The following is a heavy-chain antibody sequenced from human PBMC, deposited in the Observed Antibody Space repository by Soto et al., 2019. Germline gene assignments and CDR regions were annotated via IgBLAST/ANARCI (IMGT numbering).Heavy chain of an antibody. D-gene: IGHD3-16*01. J-gene: IGHJ5*01. CDR2: ISDDGTRT. V-gene: IGHV3-23*01. Sequence: EVQLLESGGGLVQPGGSLRLSCAAFGFTFNTFEMSWVRQAPGRGLEWVSFISDDGTRTYYADAVKGRFTISRDNSKYTLYLQMNSLTVEDTAVYACVKGGWLDFWGQGTLVTVSS. CDR1: GFTFNTFE. CDR3: VKGGWLDF.